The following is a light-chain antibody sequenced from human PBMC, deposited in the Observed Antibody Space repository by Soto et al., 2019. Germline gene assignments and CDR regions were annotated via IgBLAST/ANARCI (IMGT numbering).Light chain of an antibody. V-gene: IGKV3-15*01. J-gene: IGKJ5*01. CDR3: QQYEKWPPSIT. Sequence: EIVLTQSPGTLSLSPGERAIFSCRSSQSVSSTYLAWYQQKPGQAPRLLIYGTSTRATGISARFSGGGSGTEFTLTISRLQSEDFAVYYCQQYEKWPPSITFGQGTRREIK. CDR2: GTS. CDR1: QSVSSTY.